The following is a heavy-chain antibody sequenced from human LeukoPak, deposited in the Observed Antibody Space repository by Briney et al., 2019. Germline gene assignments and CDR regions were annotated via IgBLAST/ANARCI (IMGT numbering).Heavy chain of an antibody. CDR2: INPSGGST. J-gene: IGHJ4*02. V-gene: IGHV1-46*01. CDR3: ARVDYSSWSLGY. CDR1: GYSFTGYY. Sequence: ASVKVSCKASGYSFTGYYLNWVRQAPGQGLEWMGIINPSGGSTSYAQKFQGRVTMTRDTSTSTVYMELSSLRSEDTAVYYCARVDYSSWSLGYWGQGTLVTVSS. D-gene: IGHD6-6*01.